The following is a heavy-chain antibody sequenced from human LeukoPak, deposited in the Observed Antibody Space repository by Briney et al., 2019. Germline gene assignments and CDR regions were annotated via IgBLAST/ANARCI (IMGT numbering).Heavy chain of an antibody. CDR1: GFTFGDYA. V-gene: IGHV3-49*03. D-gene: IGHD3-3*01. CDR3: TRAPLLPYYDFWSGPFDY. J-gene: IGHJ4*02. CDR2: IRSKAYGGTT. Sequence: GGSLRLSCTASGFTFGDYAMSWFRQAPGKGLEWVGFIRSKAYGGTTEYAASVKGRFTISRDDSKSIAYLQMNSQKTEDTAVYYCTRAPLLPYYDFWSGPFDYWGQGTLVTVSS.